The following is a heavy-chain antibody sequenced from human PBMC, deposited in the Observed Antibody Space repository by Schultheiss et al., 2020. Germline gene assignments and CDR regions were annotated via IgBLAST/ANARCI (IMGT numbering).Heavy chain of an antibody. Sequence: ASVKVSCKASGYTFTSYAMNWVRQAPGQGLEWMGWINTNTGNPTYAQGFTGRFVFSLDTSVSTAYLQICSLKAEDTAVYYCASFLGVYSYAWRSYYGMDVWGKGTTVT. CDR1: GYTFTSYA. J-gene: IGHJ6*04. D-gene: IGHD5-18*01. CDR2: INTNTGNP. V-gene: IGHV7-4-1*01. CDR3: ASFLGVYSYAWRSYYGMDV.